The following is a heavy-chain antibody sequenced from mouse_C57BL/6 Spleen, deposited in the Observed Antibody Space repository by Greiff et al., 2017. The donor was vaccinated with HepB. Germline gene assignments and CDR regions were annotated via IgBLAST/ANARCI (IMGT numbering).Heavy chain of an antibody. CDR3: ARGDYYGNSYWFAY. Sequence: QVQLQQPGAELVKPGASVKLSCKASGYTFTSYWMHWVKQRPGQGLEWIGMIHPNSGSTNYNEKFKSKATLTVDTSSSTAYMQLSSLTSEDSAVYYCARGDYYGNSYWFAYWGQGTLVTVSA. V-gene: IGHV1-64*01. CDR2: IHPNSGST. J-gene: IGHJ3*01. D-gene: IGHD1-1*01. CDR1: GYTFTSYW.